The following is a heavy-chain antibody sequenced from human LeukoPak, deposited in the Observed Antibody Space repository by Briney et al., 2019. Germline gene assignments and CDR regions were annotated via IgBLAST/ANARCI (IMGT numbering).Heavy chain of an antibody. J-gene: IGHJ6*02. CDR2: ISSSSSYI. CDR1: GFPFSSYS. Sequence: GSLRLSCAASGFPFSSYSMNWVRQAPGKGLEWVPSISSSSSYIYYADSVKGRFTISRDNAKNSLYLQMNSLRAEDTAVYYCARDWGYYYYYGMDVWGQGTTVTVSS. D-gene: IGHD3-16*01. CDR3: ARDWGYYYYYGMDV. V-gene: IGHV3-21*01.